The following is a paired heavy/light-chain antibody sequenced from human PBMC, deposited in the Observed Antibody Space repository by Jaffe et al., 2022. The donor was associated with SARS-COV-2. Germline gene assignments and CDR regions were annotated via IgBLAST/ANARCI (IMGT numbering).Heavy chain of an antibody. CDR3: ARHTTNWRSTPLGY. Sequence: QLQLQESGPGLVKPSETLSLTCTVSGYSISSATYYWGWIRQPPGKGLEWIGSIYYTGSTYYNPSLKSRVTVSVDTSKNQFSLKLNSVTAADTAVYYCARHTTNWRSTPLGYWGQGTLVTVSS. D-gene: IGHD1-20*01. CDR2: IYYTGST. J-gene: IGHJ4*02. CDR1: GYSISSATYY. V-gene: IGHV4-39*01.
Light chain of an antibody. CDR1: QSVGSSY. V-gene: IGKV3-20*01. CDR3: QQYDSSPQT. CDR2: DAS. Sequence: EIVLTQSPGTLSLSPGERATLSCRASQSVGSSYLAWYQQKPGQAPRLLIYDASRRATGIPDRFSGSGSGTGFTLTISRLEPEDFAVYYCQQYDSSPQTFGQGTKVEIK. J-gene: IGKJ1*01.